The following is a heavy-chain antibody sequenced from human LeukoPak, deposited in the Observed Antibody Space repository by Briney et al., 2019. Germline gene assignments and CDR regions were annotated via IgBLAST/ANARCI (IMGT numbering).Heavy chain of an antibody. CDR2: IYSGGST. J-gene: IGHJ4*02. Sequence: GGSLRLSCAASGFTFSSYSMNWVRQAPGKGLEWVSVIYSGGSTYYADSVKGRFTISRDNSKNTLYLQMNSLRAEDTAVYYCARGPVDEDGFDYWGQGTLVTVSS. CDR3: ARGPVDEDGFDY. CDR1: GFTFSSYS. V-gene: IGHV3-53*01.